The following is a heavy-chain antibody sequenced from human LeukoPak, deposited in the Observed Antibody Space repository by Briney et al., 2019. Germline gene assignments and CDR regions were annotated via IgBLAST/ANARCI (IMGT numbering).Heavy chain of an antibody. CDR2: IYYSGST. D-gene: IGHD6-6*01. Sequence: PSETLSLTCTVSGGSISSSSYYWGWIRQPPGKGLEWIGSIYYSGSTYYNPSLKSRVTISVDTSKNQFSLKLSSVTAADTAVYYCARSSWGSSSTSYYYYYMDVWGKGTTVTVSS. J-gene: IGHJ6*03. CDR1: GGSISSSSYY. V-gene: IGHV4-39*07. CDR3: ARSSWGSSSTSYYYYYMDV.